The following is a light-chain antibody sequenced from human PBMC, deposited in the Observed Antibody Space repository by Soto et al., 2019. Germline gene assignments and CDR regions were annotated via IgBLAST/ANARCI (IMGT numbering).Light chain of an antibody. CDR2: EVS. CDR1: SSDVGGYNY. J-gene: IGLJ2*01. Sequence: QSALTQPPSASGSPGQSATISCTGTSSDVGGYNYVSWYQQHPGKAPKLTIYEVSKRPSGVPDRFSGSKSGNTASLTVSGLQAEDEADYYCSSYAGSNTFVVFGGGTKVTVL. V-gene: IGLV2-8*01. CDR3: SSYAGSNTFVV.